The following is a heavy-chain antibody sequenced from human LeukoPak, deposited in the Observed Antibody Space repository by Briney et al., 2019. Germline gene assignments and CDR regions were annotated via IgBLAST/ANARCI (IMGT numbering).Heavy chain of an antibody. J-gene: IGHJ6*04. CDR3: ARAWGDYYGMDV. V-gene: IGHV4-30-4*01. CDR2: IYYSGST. CDR1: GGSISSGDYY. Sequence: SQTLSLTRTVSGGSISSGDYYWSWIRQPPGKGLEWIGYIYYSGSTYYNPSLKSRVTISVDTSKNQFSLKLSSVTAADTAVYYCARAWGDYYGMDVWGKGTTVTVSS. D-gene: IGHD1-26*01.